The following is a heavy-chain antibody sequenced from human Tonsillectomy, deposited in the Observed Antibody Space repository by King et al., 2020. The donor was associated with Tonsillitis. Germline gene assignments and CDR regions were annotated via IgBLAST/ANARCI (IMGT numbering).Heavy chain of an antibody. J-gene: IGHJ5*02. D-gene: IGHD2-2*02. CDR3: ARFRRLVVPGTIQVGWFDP. CDR1: GGSISSGGYY. CDR2: ISDSGIT. V-gene: IGHV4-31*03. Sequence: VQLQESGPGLVKPSQTLSLTCTVSGGSISSGGYYWSWIRQYPGEGLEWIGSISDSGITYNNPSLKSRVTISVDTSKNQFSLKLSSVTAAVTAVFFCARFRRLVVPGTIQVGWFDPWGQGTLVTVSS.